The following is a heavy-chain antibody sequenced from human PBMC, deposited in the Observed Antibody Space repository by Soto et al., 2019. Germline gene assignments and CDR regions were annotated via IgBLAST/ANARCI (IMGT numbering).Heavy chain of an antibody. CDR3: ARDSDYGSNSGWLGP. CDR2: IWFDGSNT. Sequence: QVLLVESGGGVVQPGRSLRLSCAASGFTFNNYGMHWVRQAPGKGLEWVAVIWFDGSNTHYADSVKGRFTVSRDNSKNTLDLQMNSLRAEDTAVYYCARDSDYGSNSGWLGPWGQGTLVTVSS. V-gene: IGHV3-33*01. CDR1: GFTFNNYG. D-gene: IGHD4-17*01. J-gene: IGHJ5*02.